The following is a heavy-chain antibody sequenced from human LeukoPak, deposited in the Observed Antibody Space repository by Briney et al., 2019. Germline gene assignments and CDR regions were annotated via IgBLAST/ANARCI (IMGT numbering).Heavy chain of an antibody. D-gene: IGHD3-10*01. V-gene: IGHV4-34*01. CDR3: ARLYGSGSYYRH. Sequence: SETMSLTCVVYGGSFSGYYWSWIRQPPGKGLEWIGGINQSGSTNYNPSLKRRVTISVDTSKDQFSLRVSSVTAADTAVYYCARLYGSGSYYRHWGQGTLVTVSS. CDR2: INQSGST. CDR1: GGSFSGYY. J-gene: IGHJ4*02.